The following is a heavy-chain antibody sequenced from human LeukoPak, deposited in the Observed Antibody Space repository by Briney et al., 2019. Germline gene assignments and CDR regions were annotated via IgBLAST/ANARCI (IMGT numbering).Heavy chain of an antibody. CDR2: IYYSGST. J-gene: IGHJ5*02. V-gene: IGHV4-59*01. Sequence: SETLSLTCTVSGGSISSYYWSRIRQPPGKGLEWLGYIYYSGSTNYNPSLKSRVTISVDTSKNQFSLKLSSVTAADTAVYYCARRPSGSGSYGFDPWGQGTLVTVSS. CDR1: GGSISSYY. D-gene: IGHD3-10*01. CDR3: ARRPSGSGSYGFDP.